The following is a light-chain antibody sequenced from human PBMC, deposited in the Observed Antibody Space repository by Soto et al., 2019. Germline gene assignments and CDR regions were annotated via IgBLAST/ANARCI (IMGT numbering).Light chain of an antibody. CDR2: EGS. J-gene: IGLJ1*01. CDR3: CSYAGSSTLYD. Sequence: QSALTQPASVSGSPGQSITISCTATSSDVGSYNLVSWYQQHPGKAPKLMIYEGSKRPSGVSNRFSGSKSGDTASLTISGLQAEDEADYYCCSYAGSSTLYDFGTGTKVTVL. CDR1: SSDVGSYNL. V-gene: IGLV2-23*01.